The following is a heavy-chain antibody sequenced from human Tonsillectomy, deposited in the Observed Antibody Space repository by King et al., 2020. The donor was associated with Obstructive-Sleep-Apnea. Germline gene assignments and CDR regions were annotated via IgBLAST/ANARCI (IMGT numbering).Heavy chain of an antibody. CDR3: ARGRANIVVVVAAPDY. V-gene: IGHV4-34*01. J-gene: IGHJ4*02. CDR1: GGSFSGYY. CDR2: INHSGST. Sequence: VQLQQWGAGLLKPSETLSLTCAVYGGSFSGYYWSWIRQPPGKGLEWIGEINHSGSTNYNPSLKSRVAISVDTSKNQFSLKLSSVTAADTAVYYCARGRANIVVVVAAPDYWGQGTLVTVSS. D-gene: IGHD2-15*01.